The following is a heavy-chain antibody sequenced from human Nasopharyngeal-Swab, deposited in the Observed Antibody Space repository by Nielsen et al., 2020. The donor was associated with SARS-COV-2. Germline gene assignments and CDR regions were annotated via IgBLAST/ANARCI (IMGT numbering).Heavy chain of an antibody. CDR2: IYTSGST. CDR3: ASNVLWWRLLSLYFDY. V-gene: IGHV4-61*02. J-gene: IGHJ4*02. D-gene: IGHD2-21*01. Sequence: WIRQPPGKGLEWIGRIYTSGSTNYKPSLKSRVTISVDTSKNQFSLKLSSVPAADTAVYYCASNVLWWRLLSLYFDYWGQGTLVTVSS.